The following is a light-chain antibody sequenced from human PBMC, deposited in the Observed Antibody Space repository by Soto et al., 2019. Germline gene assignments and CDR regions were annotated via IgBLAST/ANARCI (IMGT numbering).Light chain of an antibody. Sequence: EIVLTQSPVTLSLSPGERATLSCRASQSVSSYLAWYQQKPGQAPRLLIYDVSNRATGIPARFSGSGSGTDFTLTISSLEPEDFAVYYCQQRSNWPPMYTFGQGTTLETK. CDR2: DVS. CDR1: QSVSSY. CDR3: QQRSNWPPMYT. J-gene: IGKJ2*01. V-gene: IGKV3-11*01.